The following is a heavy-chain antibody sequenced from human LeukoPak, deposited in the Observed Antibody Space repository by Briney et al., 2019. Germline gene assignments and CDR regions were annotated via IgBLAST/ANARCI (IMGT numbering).Heavy chain of an antibody. Sequence: GGSLRLSCSGSGFTFSNYEMNRVRQAPGKGLEWVSFIYNGAIYYADSVKGRFITSRDNANNLLYLQMNRLRDEDTAIYYCARDAVATWSAFDLWGQGTMVTVSS. CDR1: GFTFSNYE. D-gene: IGHD5-12*01. CDR3: ARDAVATWSAFDL. CDR2: IYNGAI. J-gene: IGHJ3*01. V-gene: IGHV3-48*03.